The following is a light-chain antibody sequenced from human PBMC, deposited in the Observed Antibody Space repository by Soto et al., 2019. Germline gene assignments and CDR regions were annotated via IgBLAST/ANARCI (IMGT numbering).Light chain of an antibody. CDR3: GSYTTSSTLYV. Sequence: QSALTQPASVSGSPGQPITISCTGTSIDVSGYNYVSWYQQHPGKAPKVMIYDVSNRPSGVSNRFSGSKSGNTASLTISGLQAEDEADYYCGSYTTSSTLYVFGTGTKHTVL. CDR2: DVS. V-gene: IGLV2-14*01. CDR1: SIDVSGYNY. J-gene: IGLJ1*01.